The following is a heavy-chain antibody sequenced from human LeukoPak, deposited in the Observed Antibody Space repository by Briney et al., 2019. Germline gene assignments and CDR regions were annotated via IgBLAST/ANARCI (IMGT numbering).Heavy chain of an antibody. Sequence: ASVKVSCKASGYTFTSYDINWVRQAPGQGLEWMGWTNPNSGNTGYVQKFQGRVTMTRNTSISTAYMELSSLRSEDTAVYYCARVRGLGYCSSTSCFQFDYWGQGTLVTVSS. V-gene: IGHV1-8*01. CDR1: GYTFTSYD. CDR3: ARVRGLGYCSSTSCFQFDY. D-gene: IGHD2-2*01. CDR2: TNPNSGNT. J-gene: IGHJ4*02.